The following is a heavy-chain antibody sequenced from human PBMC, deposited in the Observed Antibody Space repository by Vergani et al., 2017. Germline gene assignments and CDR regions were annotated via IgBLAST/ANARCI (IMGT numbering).Heavy chain of an antibody. Sequence: EVQLVESGGGLVQPGGSLRLSCAASGFTFSSYEMNWVRQAPGQGLEWVSYISSSGSTIYYADSVKGRFTISRDNAKNSLYLQMNSLRAEDTAVYYCVRQADYGSAFDIWGQGTMVTVSS. V-gene: IGHV3-48*03. CDR3: VRQADYGSAFDI. D-gene: IGHD4-17*01. CDR2: ISSSGSTI. CDR1: GFTFSSYE. J-gene: IGHJ3*02.